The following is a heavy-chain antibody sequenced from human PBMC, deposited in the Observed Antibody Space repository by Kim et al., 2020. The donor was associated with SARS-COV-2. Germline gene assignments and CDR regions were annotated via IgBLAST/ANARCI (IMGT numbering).Heavy chain of an antibody. CDR3: AKDTIIGGSRILTGYWTGYYGMDV. V-gene: IGHV3-33*06. D-gene: IGHD3-9*01. Sequence: GGSLRLSCAASGFTFSSYGMHWVRQAPGKGLEWVAVIWYDGSNKYYADSVKGRFTISRDNSKNTLYLQMNSLRAEDTAVYYCAKDTIIGGSRILTGYWTGYYGMDVWGQGTTVTVSS. CDR1: GFTFSSYG. CDR2: IWYDGSNK. J-gene: IGHJ6*02.